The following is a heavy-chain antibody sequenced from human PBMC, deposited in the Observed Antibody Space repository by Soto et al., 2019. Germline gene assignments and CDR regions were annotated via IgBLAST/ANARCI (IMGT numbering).Heavy chain of an antibody. V-gene: IGHV4-34*01. CDR3: AYSSGWYGLNYYYYMDV. CDR2: INHSGST. Sequence: SETLSLTCAVYGGSFSGYYWSWIRQPPGKGLEWIGEINHSGSTNYNPSLKSRVTISVDTSKNQFSLKLSSVTAADTAVYYCAYSSGWYGLNYYYYMDVWGKGTTVTVS. CDR1: GGSFSGYY. J-gene: IGHJ6*03. D-gene: IGHD6-19*01.